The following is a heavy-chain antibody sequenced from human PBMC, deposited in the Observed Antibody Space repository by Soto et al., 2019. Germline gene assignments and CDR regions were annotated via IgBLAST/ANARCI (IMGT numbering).Heavy chain of an antibody. CDR1: GYSISSGYY. J-gene: IGHJ6*02. CDR2: IYHSGST. Sequence: SETLSLTCAVSGYSISSGYYWGWIRQPPGKGLEWIGSIYHSGSTYYNPSLKSRVTISVDTSKNQFSLKLSSVTAADTAVYYCARAKGEIITIFGVAINYGMDVWGQGTTVTVSS. CDR3: ARAKGEIITIFGVAINYGMDV. D-gene: IGHD3-3*01. V-gene: IGHV4-38-2*01.